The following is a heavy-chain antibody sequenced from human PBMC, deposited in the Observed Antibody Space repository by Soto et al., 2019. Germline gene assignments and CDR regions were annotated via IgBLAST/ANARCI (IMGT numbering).Heavy chain of an antibody. CDR3: TGDRNNRVWYKY. D-gene: IGHD6-19*01. V-gene: IGHV4-59*01. Sequence: QVQLQESGPGLVKPSETLSLSCTVSGDPISRYHWSWIRQTPGKGLEWIGYVHNSGSTSYNPSLKSRVTLSIGTSRKQFSLRLRSVTAADTAVYYCTGDRNNRVWYKYWGQGTLVTVSS. CDR1: GDPISRYH. J-gene: IGHJ4*02. CDR2: VHNSGST.